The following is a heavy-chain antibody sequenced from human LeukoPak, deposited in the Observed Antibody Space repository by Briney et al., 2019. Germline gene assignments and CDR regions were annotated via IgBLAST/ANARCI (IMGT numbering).Heavy chain of an antibody. D-gene: IGHD1-14*01. Sequence: GGSLRLSCAASGFTFSSYGMHWVRQAPGKGLEWVAVISYDGSNKYYADSVKGRFTISRDNSKNTLYLQMNSLRAEDTAVYYCAKSTSITSYYGMDVWGQGTTVTVSS. CDR1: GFTFSSYG. J-gene: IGHJ6*02. V-gene: IGHV3-30*18. CDR2: ISYDGSNK. CDR3: AKSTSITSYYGMDV.